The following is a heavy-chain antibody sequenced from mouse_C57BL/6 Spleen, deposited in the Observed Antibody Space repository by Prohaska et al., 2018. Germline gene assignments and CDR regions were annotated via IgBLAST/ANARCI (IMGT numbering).Heavy chain of an antibody. CDR2: IDPSDSYT. V-gene: IGHV1-50*01. J-gene: IGHJ2*01. Sequence: VQLQQSVAELVRPGASVKLSCTASGFNIKNTYMHWVKQRPEQGLEWIGEIDPSDSYTNYNQKFKGKATLTVDTSSSTAYMQLSSLTSEDSAVYYCARDYYGSRPFDYWGQGTTLTVSS. D-gene: IGHD1-1*01. CDR1: GFNIKNTY. CDR3: ARDYYGSRPFDY.